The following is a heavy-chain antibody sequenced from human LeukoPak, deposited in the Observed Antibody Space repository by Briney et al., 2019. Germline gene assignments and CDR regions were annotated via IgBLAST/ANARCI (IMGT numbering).Heavy chain of an antibody. CDR2: VFDSGRT. D-gene: IGHD6-6*01. CDR3: ARGSNYFDY. CDR1: GGSXSSGGYY. J-gene: IGHJ4*02. Sequence: ETLSLTCTVSGGSXSSGGYYWSWIRQPPGKGLEWIGYVFDSGRTNYNPSLRSRVTISVDTSKNQFSLKLTSVTAADTAVYYCARGSNYFDYWGQGTLVTVSS. V-gene: IGHV4-61*08.